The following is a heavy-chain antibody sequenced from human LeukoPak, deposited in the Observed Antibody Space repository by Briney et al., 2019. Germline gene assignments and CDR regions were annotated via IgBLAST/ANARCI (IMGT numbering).Heavy chain of an antibody. D-gene: IGHD3-10*01. CDR2: IESGGST. J-gene: IGHJ6*02. CDR1: GFTVSSKY. CDR3: ARVGSYYDMDV. V-gene: IGHV3-53*01. Sequence: GGSLRLSCAASGFTVSSKYMNWVRQAPGKGLEWVSVIESGGSTYYADSVKSRFTVSRDNFQNTLYLQMNSLRAEDTAVYYCARVGSYYDMDVWGQGTTVTVSS.